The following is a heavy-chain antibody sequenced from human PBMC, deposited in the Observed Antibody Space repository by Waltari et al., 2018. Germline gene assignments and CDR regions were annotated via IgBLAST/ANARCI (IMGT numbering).Heavy chain of an antibody. D-gene: IGHD5-18*01. CDR3: AKGGLGGYSYLDS. V-gene: IGHV3-9*01. CDR2: ITWNSGSI. J-gene: IGHJ4*02. Sequence: EVQLVESGGGWVQPGGSLRLSCAASGFTFYDYAMHWVRQAPGKGLEWVSGITWNSGSIGYDDSVKGRFTISRDNAKNSLFLEMNSLRAGDTAFYYCAKGGLGGYSYLDSWGQGTLVTVSS. CDR1: GFTFYDYA.